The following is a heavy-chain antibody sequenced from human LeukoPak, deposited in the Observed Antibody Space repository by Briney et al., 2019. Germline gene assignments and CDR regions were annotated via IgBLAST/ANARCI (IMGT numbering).Heavy chain of an antibody. CDR2: INPSGGST. V-gene: IGHV1-46*01. Sequence: GASVKVSCKASGYTFTSYYMHWVRQAPGQGLEWMGIINPSGGSTSYAQKFQGRVTMTRYTSTSTVYMELSSLRSEDTAVYYCARVRSRVRGAFDIWGQGTMVTVS. J-gene: IGHJ3*02. CDR1: GYTFTSYY. CDR3: ARVRSRVRGAFDI. D-gene: IGHD3-10*01.